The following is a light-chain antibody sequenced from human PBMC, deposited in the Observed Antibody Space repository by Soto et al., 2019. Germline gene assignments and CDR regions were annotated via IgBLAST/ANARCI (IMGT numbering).Light chain of an antibody. CDR2: DAS. Sequence: QMTQSPSSLSAAVGDRVTITCQASQNINNYLNWYQQKPGRAPKLLIYDASNLEAGVPSRFRGGGSGTDFTFTISRLKPEDIATYYCQQYENLPTFGQGTRLEIK. J-gene: IGKJ5*01. CDR3: QQYENLPT. V-gene: IGKV1-33*01. CDR1: QNINNY.